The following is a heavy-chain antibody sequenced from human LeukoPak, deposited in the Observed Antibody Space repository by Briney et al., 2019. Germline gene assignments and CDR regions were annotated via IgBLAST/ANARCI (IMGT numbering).Heavy chain of an antibody. D-gene: IGHD2-15*01. Sequence: GGSLRLSCAASGFTVSSNYMSWVRQAPGKGLEWVSVIYSGGSTYYADSVKGRFTISRDNSKNTLYLQMNSLRAEDTAIYYCARRAGEYSHPYDYWGQGTLVTVSS. CDR3: ARRAGEYSHPYDY. CDR1: GFTVSSNY. CDR2: IYSGGST. J-gene: IGHJ4*02. V-gene: IGHV3-53*01.